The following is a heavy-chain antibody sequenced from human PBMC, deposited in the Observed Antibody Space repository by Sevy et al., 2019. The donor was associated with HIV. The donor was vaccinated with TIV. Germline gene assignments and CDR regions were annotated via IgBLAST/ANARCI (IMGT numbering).Heavy chain of an antibody. CDR1: GFTFGTSG. V-gene: IGHV3-30*18. J-gene: IGHJ4*02. CDR3: AKDYSAGITMVRGAYRARGDYYDY. Sequence: GGSLRLSCITSGFTFGTSGMHWVRQSPGKGLEWVAVISYAEADKNYADSVKGRFSISKVNSKNTLYLQMSSLRTEDTTVYYCAKDYSAGITMVRGAYRARGDYYDYWGQGTQVTVSS. CDR2: ISYAEADK. D-gene: IGHD3-10*01.